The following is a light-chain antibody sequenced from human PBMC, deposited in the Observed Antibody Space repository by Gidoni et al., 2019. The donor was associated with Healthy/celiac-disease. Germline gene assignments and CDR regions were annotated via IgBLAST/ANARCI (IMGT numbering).Light chain of an antibody. Sequence: QSALTQPASVSGSPGQSITISCTGTSSDVGGYNYVSCYQQQPVKAPKLMIYDVSNRPSGVSNRFSCSKSGNTASLTISGLQAEDEADYYCSSYTSSSTWVFGGWTKLTVL. CDR2: DVS. CDR1: SSDVGGYNY. J-gene: IGLJ3*02. CDR3: SSYTSSSTWV. V-gene: IGLV2-14*03.